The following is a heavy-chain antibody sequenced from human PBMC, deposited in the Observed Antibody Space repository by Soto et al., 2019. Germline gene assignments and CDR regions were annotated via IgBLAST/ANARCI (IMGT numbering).Heavy chain of an antibody. CDR3: ARVGATVTSQALGFDH. D-gene: IGHD4-17*01. Sequence: SETLSLTCTVSGGSISSPYWSWVRQPLGKGLEWIGYLYYTGSTNYNASLKSQVTMSLDTSKNQFSLMLTSVTAADTAVYYCARVGATVTSQALGFDHWGQGILVTVSS. CDR2: LYYTGST. J-gene: IGHJ4*02. CDR1: GGSISSPY. V-gene: IGHV4-59*11.